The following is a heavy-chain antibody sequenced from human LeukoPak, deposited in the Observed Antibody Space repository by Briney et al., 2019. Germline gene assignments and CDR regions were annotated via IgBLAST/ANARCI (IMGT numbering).Heavy chain of an antibody. CDR2: IKQDGSEK. V-gene: IGHV3-7*01. CDR1: GFTFSSHW. D-gene: IGHD6-13*01. J-gene: IGHJ5*02. CDR3: AGDGLGMGPFDP. Sequence: GGSLRLSCAASGFTFSSHWMSWVRQAPGKGLEGVANIKQDGSEKFYVDSVKGRFTIFRDNAKNSLYLQMDSLRVEDTAVYYCAGDGLGMGPFDPWGAGTLVTVSS.